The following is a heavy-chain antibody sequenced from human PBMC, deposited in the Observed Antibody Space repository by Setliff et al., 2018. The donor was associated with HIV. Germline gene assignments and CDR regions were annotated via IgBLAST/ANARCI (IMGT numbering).Heavy chain of an antibody. D-gene: IGHD3-10*01. CDR3: ASLDSSESPYIYYYYMDV. CDR1: GDSIRGYY. V-gene: IGHV4-59*08. Sequence: SETLSLTCTVSGDSIRGYYWSWIRQPPGKGLEWMGYVFYTGFAAYNPSLKSRLTISVDTSKSQFSLRLTSVTAADTAVYYCASLDSSESPYIYYYYMDVWGEGTAVTVSS. CDR2: VFYTGFA. J-gene: IGHJ6*03.